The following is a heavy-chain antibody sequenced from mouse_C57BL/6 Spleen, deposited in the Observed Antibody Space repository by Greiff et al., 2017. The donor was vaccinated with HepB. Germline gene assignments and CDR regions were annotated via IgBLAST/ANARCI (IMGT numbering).Heavy chain of an antibody. CDR2: ISYDGSN. Sequence: VQLQQSGPGLVKPSQSLSLTCSVTGYSITSGYYWNWIRQFPGNKLEWMGYISYDGSNNYNPSLKNRISITRDTSKNQFFLKLNSVTTEDTATYYCARGDGYYGVYFDYWGQGTTLTVSS. CDR3: ARGDGYYGVYFDY. V-gene: IGHV3-6*01. D-gene: IGHD2-3*01. J-gene: IGHJ2*01. CDR1: GYSITSGYY.